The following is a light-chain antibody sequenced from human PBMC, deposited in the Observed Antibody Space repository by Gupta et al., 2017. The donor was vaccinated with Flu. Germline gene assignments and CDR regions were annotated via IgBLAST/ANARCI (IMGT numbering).Light chain of an antibody. J-gene: IGKJ1*01. CDR3: RQQVSYPWT. CDR2: ATY. CDR1: QGIRDY. V-gene: IGKV1-17*01. Sequence: PFSLAASVGDTVTITSRASQGIRDYLGWYQQKPGRAPKLLISATYNVQSGVPSRFSGTEAGTEFTLTISSLQAEDFATYYCRQQVSYPWTFGQGTKVDIK.